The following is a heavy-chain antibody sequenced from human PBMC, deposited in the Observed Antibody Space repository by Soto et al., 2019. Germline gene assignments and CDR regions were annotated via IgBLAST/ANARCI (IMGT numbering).Heavy chain of an antibody. CDR1: GFTFTSSA. V-gene: IGHV1-58*01. D-gene: IGHD3-16*01. J-gene: IGHJ3*02. Sequence: GASVKVSCKASGFTFTSSAVQWVRQARGQRLEWIGWIVVGSGNTNYAQKFQERVTITRDMSTSTAYMELSSLRSEDTAVYYCAARLVRDALNPFDAFDIWGQGTMVTVSS. CDR3: AARLVRDALNPFDAFDI. CDR2: IVVGSGNT.